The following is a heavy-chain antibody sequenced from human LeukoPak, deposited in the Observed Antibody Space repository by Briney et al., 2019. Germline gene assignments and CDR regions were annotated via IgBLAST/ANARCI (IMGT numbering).Heavy chain of an antibody. CDR1: GFTFSSDG. CDR2: ISGSGSRT. D-gene: IGHD1-26*01. Sequence: GGSLRLSCAASGFTFSSDGMSWVRQAPGKGLKWVSAISGSGSRTYYADSVKGRFTISRDNSKNTLYLQMNSLRADDTAVYYCARVPTRGSYLEYWGQGTLVTVSS. V-gene: IGHV3-23*01. J-gene: IGHJ4*02. CDR3: ARVPTRGSYLEY.